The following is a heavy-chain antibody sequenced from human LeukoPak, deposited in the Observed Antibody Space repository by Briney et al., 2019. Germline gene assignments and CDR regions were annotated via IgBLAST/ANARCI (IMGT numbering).Heavy chain of an antibody. CDR2: ISSSSSYI. CDR1: GFTFSSYS. J-gene: IGHJ6*03. CDR3: ARPIAAAGTYLMYYYYYMDV. Sequence: GGSLRLSCAASGFTFSSYSMNWVRQAPGKGLEWVSSISSSSSYIYYADSVKGRFTISRDNAKNSLYLQMNSLRAEDTAVYYCARPIAAAGTYLMYYYYYMDVWGKGTTVTVSS. V-gene: IGHV3-21*01. D-gene: IGHD6-13*01.